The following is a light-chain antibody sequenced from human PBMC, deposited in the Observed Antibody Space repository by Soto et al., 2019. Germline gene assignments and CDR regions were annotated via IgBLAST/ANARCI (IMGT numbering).Light chain of an antibody. Sequence: QSVLAQPPSASGTPGQRVTISCSGSSSNIGRNTVNWHQQLPETAPKLLIYNNNQRPSGVPDRFSGSKSGTSASLAISGLQSKDEADYYCAAWDDSLNGPVFGGGTKVTVL. J-gene: IGLJ2*01. CDR3: AAWDDSLNGPV. V-gene: IGLV1-44*01. CDR1: SSNIGRNT. CDR2: NNN.